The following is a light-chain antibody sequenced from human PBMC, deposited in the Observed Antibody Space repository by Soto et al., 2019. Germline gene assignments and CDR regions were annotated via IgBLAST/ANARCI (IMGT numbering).Light chain of an antibody. CDR2: AAS. J-gene: IGKJ4*01. CDR1: RGITSY. Sequence: DIQLTQSPAFLSASVGDRVTITCRASRGITSYLAWYQQKPGKAPKLLIYAASTLQSGVPSRFSGSGSGTEFTLTISSLQPEDFATYYCQQLNSYPTFGGGNKVEIK. V-gene: IGKV1-9*01. CDR3: QQLNSYPT.